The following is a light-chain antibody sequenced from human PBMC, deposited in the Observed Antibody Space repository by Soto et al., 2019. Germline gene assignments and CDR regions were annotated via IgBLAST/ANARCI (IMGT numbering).Light chain of an antibody. CDR1: QEISNH. J-gene: IGKJ4*01. CDR2: DAS. V-gene: IGKV1-16*02. Sequence: DIQMTQSPSSLSASVGDRVTITCRASQEISNHLAWFQQKPGKPPKSLISDASNLQSGVPSKFSGSGSGTDFTLTISSLHPEDFATYYCQQYHNYPVTFGGGTKVEIK. CDR3: QQYHNYPVT.